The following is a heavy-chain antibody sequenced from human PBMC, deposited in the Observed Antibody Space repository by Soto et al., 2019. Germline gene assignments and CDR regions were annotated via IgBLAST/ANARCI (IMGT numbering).Heavy chain of an antibody. V-gene: IGHV3-21*06. Sequence: GGSLRLSCAASGFTFTRYSMNWVRQAPGKGLEWVSSISSTTNYIYYGDSMKGRFTISRDNAKNSLYLEMNSSVTAADTAVYYCARSEDYDSSGYSEFDYWGQGTLVTVSS. J-gene: IGHJ4*02. D-gene: IGHD3-22*01. CDR1: GFTFTRYS. CDR3: ARSEDYDSSGYSEFDY. CDR2: ISSTTNYI.